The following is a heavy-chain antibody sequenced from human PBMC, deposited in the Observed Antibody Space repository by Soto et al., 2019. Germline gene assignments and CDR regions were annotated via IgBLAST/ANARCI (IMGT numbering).Heavy chain of an antibody. CDR3: ARTSYTPMVRGVIIEYYFDY. J-gene: IGHJ4*02. CDR2: INHSGST. D-gene: IGHD3-10*01. V-gene: IGHV4-34*01. Sequence: SGTLFPPRAVLCGALRGYYWGLIRQPPGEGVGWIGEINHSGSTNYNPALKSRGTISVDTSKNQFALKLSSVTAADTAVYYCARTSYTPMVRGVIIEYYFDYWGQGTLVTVSS. CDR1: CGALRGYY.